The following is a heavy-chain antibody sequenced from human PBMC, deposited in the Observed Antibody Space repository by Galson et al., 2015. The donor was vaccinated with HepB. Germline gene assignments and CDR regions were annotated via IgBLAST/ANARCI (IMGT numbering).Heavy chain of an antibody. V-gene: IGHV4-34*01. J-gene: IGHJ2*01. CDR3: ARVVYYGYWYFDL. CDR1: GGSFSGYY. D-gene: IGHD3-10*01. CDR2: INHSGST. Sequence: ETLSLTCAVYGGSFSGYYWSWIRQPPGKGLEWIGEINHSGSTNYNPSLKSRVTISVDTSKNQFSLKLSSVTAADTAVYYCARVVYYGYWYFDLWGRGTLVTVSS.